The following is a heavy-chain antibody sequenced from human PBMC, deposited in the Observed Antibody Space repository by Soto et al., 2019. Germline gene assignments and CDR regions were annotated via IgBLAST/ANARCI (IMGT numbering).Heavy chain of an antibody. J-gene: IGHJ4*02. V-gene: IGHV4-59*01. Sequence: PSETLSLTCTVSGYVSITSYYWSWIRQSPGRGLEWLGYIFYSGSTSKYNPSLKSRVTISADRSKNQFSLELRSVTAADTAVHYCARTYDSSGYNYGYDYWGQGTLVTVSS. CDR1: GYVSITSYY. CDR2: IFYSGST. CDR3: ARTYDSSGYNYGYDY. D-gene: IGHD3-22*01.